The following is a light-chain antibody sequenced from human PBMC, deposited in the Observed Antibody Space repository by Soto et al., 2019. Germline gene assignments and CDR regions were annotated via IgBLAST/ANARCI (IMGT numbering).Light chain of an antibody. V-gene: IGKV1-5*03. J-gene: IGKJ1*01. CDR3: QQYKSYWT. CDR1: QSISDW. Sequence: DIQLTQSPSTLAASVGDRVTITCRASQSISDWLAWYQQKPGKVPKALIYKASSLESGVPSRFSGSGSETEFTLTISSLQPDDFATYYCQQYKSYWTFGQGTKVEVK. CDR2: KAS.